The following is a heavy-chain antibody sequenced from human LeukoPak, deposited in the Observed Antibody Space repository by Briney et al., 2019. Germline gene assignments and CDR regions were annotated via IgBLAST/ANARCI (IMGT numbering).Heavy chain of an antibody. D-gene: IGHD2-21*02. V-gene: IGHV3-30*18. CDR2: ISYDGSNK. CDR1: GFTFSSYG. CDR3: AKYCGGDCFSSHYYYYGMDV. J-gene: IGHJ6*02. Sequence: GGSLRLSCAASGFTFSSYGMHRVRQAPGKGLEWVAVISYDGSNKYYADSVKGRFTISRDNSKNTLYLQMNSLRAEDTAVYYCAKYCGGDCFSSHYYYYGMDVWGQGTTVTVSS.